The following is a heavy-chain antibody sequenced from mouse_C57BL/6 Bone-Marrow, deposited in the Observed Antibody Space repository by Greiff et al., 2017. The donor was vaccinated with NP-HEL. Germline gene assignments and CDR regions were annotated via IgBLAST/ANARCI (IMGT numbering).Heavy chain of an antibody. CDR3: ARHEEVVYYGNYAWFAY. J-gene: IGHJ3*01. CDR1: GYTFTEYT. V-gene: IGHV1-62-2*01. D-gene: IGHD2-1*01. CDR2: FYPGSGSI. Sequence: QVQLQQPGAELVKPGASVKLSCKASGYTFTEYTIHWVKQRSGQGLEWIGWFYPGSGSIKYNEKFKDKATLTADKSSSTVYMELSRLTSEDSAVYFCARHEEVVYYGNYAWFAYWGQGTLVTVSA.